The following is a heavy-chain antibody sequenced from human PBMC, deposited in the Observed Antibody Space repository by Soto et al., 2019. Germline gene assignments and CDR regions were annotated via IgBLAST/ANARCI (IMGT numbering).Heavy chain of an antibody. CDR3: ARSWVTGKGGIDV. V-gene: IGHV1-18*01. Sequence: QVQLVQSGAEVKKPGASVKVSCKASGYTFTSYGLSWVRQAPGLGLEWMGWINGYTGNTNYSQKFQGRVTMTTDTTTNTAYLDLWTLISDDTAVYYCARSWVTGKGGIDVWGQGTKVTVSS. CDR2: INGYTGNT. D-gene: IGHD3-16*01. J-gene: IGHJ6*01. CDR1: GYTFTSYG.